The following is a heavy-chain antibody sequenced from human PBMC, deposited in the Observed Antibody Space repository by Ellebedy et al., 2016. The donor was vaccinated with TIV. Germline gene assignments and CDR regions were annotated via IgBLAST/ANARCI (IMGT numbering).Heavy chain of an antibody. J-gene: IGHJ2*01. CDR1: GFTFSSHW. V-gene: IGHV3-74*01. CDR3: ARDSIGNYDVRHFDL. Sequence: GESLKISCAASGFTFSSHWMHWVRQAPGKGLVWVARMNSDGSSTSYADSVKGRFTISRDNAKNTLYLQMNSLRAEDTAVYYCARDSIGNYDVRHFDLWGRGTLVTVSS. CDR2: MNSDGSST. D-gene: IGHD3-22*01.